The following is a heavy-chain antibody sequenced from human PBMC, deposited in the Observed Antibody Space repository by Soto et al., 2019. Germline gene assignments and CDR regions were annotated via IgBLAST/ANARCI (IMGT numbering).Heavy chain of an antibody. Sequence: QVQRVQSGSEVKKPGSSVKVSCKASRGTFSSHAISWVRQAPGQGLEWMGCIIPIFGATNYAQKFQGRVTITADDSTATAYRELSSLTSEDRAVYYCARAPFYEFWSGYYRGDYVDCWGRGSLVTVSS. CDR2: IIPIFGAT. D-gene: IGHD3-3*01. J-gene: IGHJ4*02. V-gene: IGHV1-69*12. CDR3: ARAPFYEFWSGYYRGDYVDC. CDR1: RGTFSSHA.